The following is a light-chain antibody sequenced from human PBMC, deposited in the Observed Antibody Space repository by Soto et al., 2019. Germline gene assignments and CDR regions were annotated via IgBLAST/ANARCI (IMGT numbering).Light chain of an antibody. CDR1: SSNIGSNT. CDR2: SNN. Sequence: QSVLTEPPSASGTPGQRVTISCSGSSSNIGSNTVNWYQQLPGTAPKLLIYSNNQRPSGVPDRFSGSKSGTSASLAISGLQSEDEADYYCAASDDSVNGYVFGTGTKVTVL. V-gene: IGLV1-44*01. J-gene: IGLJ1*01. CDR3: AASDDSVNGYV.